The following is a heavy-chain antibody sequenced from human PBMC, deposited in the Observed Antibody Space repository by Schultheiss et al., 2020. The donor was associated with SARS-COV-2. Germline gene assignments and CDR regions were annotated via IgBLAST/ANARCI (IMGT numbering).Heavy chain of an antibody. Sequence: ESLKISCKGSGYTFTNYWIAWVRQMPGKGLEWMGIIWPTDSETRYSPSFQGQVTISLDKSISTAYLQWSSLKASDSAMYYCARSRSLFYYDNNAYWGQGTLVTVSS. D-gene: IGHD3-22*01. V-gene: IGHV5-51*01. CDR2: IWPTDSET. CDR1: GYTFTNYW. J-gene: IGHJ4*02. CDR3: ARSRSLFYYDNNAY.